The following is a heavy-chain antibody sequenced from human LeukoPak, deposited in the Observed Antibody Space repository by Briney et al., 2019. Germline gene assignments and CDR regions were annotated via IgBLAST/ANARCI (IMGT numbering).Heavy chain of an antibody. CDR2: IYYSGST. CDR1: GGSIISYY. Sequence: SETLSLTCTVFGGSIISYYWSWIRQPPGKGLEWIGYIYYSGSTNYNPSLKSRVTILVDTSNNQFSLRLTSVTAADTAVYYCARGSQVGRAAAAFDYWGQGALVTVSS. CDR3: ARGSQVGRAAAAFDY. V-gene: IGHV4-59*08. D-gene: IGHD6-13*01. J-gene: IGHJ4*02.